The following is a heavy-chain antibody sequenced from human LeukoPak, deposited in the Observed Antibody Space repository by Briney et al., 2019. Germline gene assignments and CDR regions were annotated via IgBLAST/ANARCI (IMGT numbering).Heavy chain of an antibody. V-gene: IGHV3-66*01. J-gene: IGHJ4*02. Sequence: GGSLRLSCVASGFIASNNYMSWVRQAPGKGLEWVSVIYASGITYYADSVKGRFTISRGNSNSTLYFQMNSLRAEDTAVYYCARGHGGSSSHRYSDYWGQGTEVTVSS. D-gene: IGHD6-6*01. CDR1: GFIASNNY. CDR3: ARGHGGSSSHRYSDY. CDR2: IYASGIT.